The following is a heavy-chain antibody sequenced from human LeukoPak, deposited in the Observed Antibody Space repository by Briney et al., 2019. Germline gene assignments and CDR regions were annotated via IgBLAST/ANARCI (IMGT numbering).Heavy chain of an antibody. D-gene: IGHD3-22*01. Sequence: GGSLRLSCAASGFTFSSYAMHWVRQAPGKGLEWVAVISYDGSNKYYADSVKGRFTISRDNSKNTLYLQMNSLRAEDTAVYYCARGPEIVVVITTIDYWGQGTLVTVSS. CDR1: GFTFSSYA. CDR3: ARGPEIVVVITTIDY. CDR2: ISYDGSNK. V-gene: IGHV3-30-3*01. J-gene: IGHJ4*02.